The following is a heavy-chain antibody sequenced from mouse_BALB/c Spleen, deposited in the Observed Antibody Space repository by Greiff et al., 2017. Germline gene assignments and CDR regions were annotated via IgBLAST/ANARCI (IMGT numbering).Heavy chain of an antibody. CDR1: GFTFSSYT. D-gene: IGHD2-3*01. J-gene: IGHJ3*01. Sequence: EVKLMESGGGLVQPGGSLKLSCAASGFTFSSYTMSWVRQTPEKRLEWVAYISNGGGSTYYPDTVKGRFTISRDNAKNTLYLQMSSLKSEDTAMYYCAENDGYWGFAYWGQGTLVTVSA. V-gene: IGHV5-12-2*01. CDR2: ISNGGGST. CDR3: AENDGYWGFAY.